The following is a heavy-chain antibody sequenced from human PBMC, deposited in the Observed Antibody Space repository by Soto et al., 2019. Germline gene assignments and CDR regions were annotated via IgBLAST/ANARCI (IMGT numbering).Heavy chain of an antibody. CDR3: AKHLSNGSPDY. D-gene: IGHD2-15*01. CDR2: ISGSGGGT. CDR1: GFTFSSYA. J-gene: IGHJ4*02. V-gene: IGHV3-23*01. Sequence: EVQLSESGGALVQPGGSLRLSCAASGFTFSSYAMSWVRQAPGKGLEWVSLISGSGGGTYYADSVKGRFTISRDNSKNTLYLQMNSLRAEDTAVFYCAKHLSNGSPDYWGQGTLVTVSS.